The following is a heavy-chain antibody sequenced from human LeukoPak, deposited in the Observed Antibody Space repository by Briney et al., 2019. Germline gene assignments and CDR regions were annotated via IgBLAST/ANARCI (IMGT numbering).Heavy chain of an antibody. D-gene: IGHD1-1*01. CDR2: VDHTGST. CDR1: DDSITMYY. CDR3: ARGRVSSSTWYSTYYYYFYMDV. J-gene: IGHJ6*03. Sequence: SETLSLTCTVSDDSITMYYWTWIRQPPGKGLEWIGYVDHTGSTNFNSSLNGRVSISRDTSKNLFSLRLRSVTAADTAVYFCARGRVSSSTWYSTYYYYFYMDVWGKGTTATVSS. V-gene: IGHV4-59*01.